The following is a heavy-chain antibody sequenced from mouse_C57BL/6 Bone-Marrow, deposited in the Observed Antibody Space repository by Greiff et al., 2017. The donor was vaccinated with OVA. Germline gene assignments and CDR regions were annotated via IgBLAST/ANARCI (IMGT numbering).Heavy chain of an antibody. CDR1: GFTFNTYA. Sequence: GGGLVQPNGSLKLSCAASGFTFNTYAMHWVRQAPGKGLEWVARIRSKSSNYATYYADSVKDRFTISRDDSQSMLYLQRNNLKTEDTTMYYCVSKLYYSNLYYAMDYWGQGTSVTVSS. D-gene: IGHD2-5*01. CDR3: VSKLYYSNLYYAMDY. J-gene: IGHJ4*01. V-gene: IGHV10-3*01. CDR2: IRSKSSNYAT.